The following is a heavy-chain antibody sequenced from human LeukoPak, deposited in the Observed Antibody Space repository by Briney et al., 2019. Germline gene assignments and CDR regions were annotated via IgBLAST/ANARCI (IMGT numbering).Heavy chain of an antibody. CDR1: GGSISSGDYY. D-gene: IGHD3-3*01. CDR3: ARASPHDFWSGYYVRGWFDP. Sequence: SETLSLTCTVPGGSISSGDYYWSWIRQPPGKGLEWIGYIYYSGSTYYNPSLKSRVTISVDTSKNQFSLKLSSVTAADTAVYYCARASPHDFWSGYYVRGWFDPWGQGTLVTVSS. V-gene: IGHV4-30-4*08. CDR2: IYYSGST. J-gene: IGHJ5*02.